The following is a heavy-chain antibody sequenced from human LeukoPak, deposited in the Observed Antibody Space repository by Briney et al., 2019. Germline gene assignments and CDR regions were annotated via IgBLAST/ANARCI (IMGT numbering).Heavy chain of an antibody. CDR2: MNPNSGNT. CDR1: GYTFTSYD. V-gene: IGHV1-8*01. CDR3: ARLVVGATLPDY. D-gene: IGHD1-26*01. J-gene: IGHJ4*02. Sequence: ASVKVSCKASGYTFTSYDINWVRQATGQGLEWMGWMNPNSGNTGYAQKFQGRVTMTRNTSISTAYMELSSLRSEDTAVYYCARLVVGATLPDYWGQGTLVTVSS.